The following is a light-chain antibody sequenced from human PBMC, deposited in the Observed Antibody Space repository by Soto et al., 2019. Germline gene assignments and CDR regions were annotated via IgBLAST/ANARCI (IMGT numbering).Light chain of an antibody. Sequence: EIVLTQSPGTVSLSQGERATLSCRASQSVSSSYLAWYQQKPGQAPRLLIYGASSRATGIPARFSGSGSGTDFTLTISGLQSEDFAVYYCQQYNNWPQTFGQRTKVDI. CDR2: GAS. V-gene: IGKV3D-15*01. CDR1: QSVSSSY. CDR3: QQYNNWPQT. J-gene: IGKJ1*01.